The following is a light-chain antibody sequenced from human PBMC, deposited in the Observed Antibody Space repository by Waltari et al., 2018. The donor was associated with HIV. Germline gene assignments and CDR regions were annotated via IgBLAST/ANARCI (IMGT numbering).Light chain of an antibody. V-gene: IGLV1-40*01. J-gene: IGLJ2*01. CDR1: SPNTGAGSD. Sequence: QSVLTQPPSVSGAPGQRVTIPRTGSSPNTGAGSDVHGYQQLPGTAPKLLIYGNSNRPSGVPDRFSGSKSGTSASPAITGLQADDEADYYCQSYDSSLSGVVFGGGTKLTVL. CDR3: QSYDSSLSGVV. CDR2: GNS.